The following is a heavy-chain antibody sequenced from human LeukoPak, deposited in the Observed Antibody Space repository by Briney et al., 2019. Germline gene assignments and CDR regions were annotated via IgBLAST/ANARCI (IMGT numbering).Heavy chain of an antibody. CDR2: ISAYNGNT. J-gene: IGHJ4*02. D-gene: IGHD3-22*01. V-gene: IGHV1-18*01. CDR1: GYTFTSYG. CDR3: ARDYYDSSGYSSVDY. Sequence: GASVKVSCKASGYTFTSYGISWVRQAPGQGLEWMGWISAYNGNTNYAQKLQGRVTMTTDTSTSTAYIELRSLRSDDTAVYYCARDYYDSSGYSSVDYWGQGTLVTVSS.